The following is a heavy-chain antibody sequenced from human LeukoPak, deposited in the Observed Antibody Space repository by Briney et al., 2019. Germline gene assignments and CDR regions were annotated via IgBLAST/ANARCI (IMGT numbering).Heavy chain of an antibody. CDR3: ASSGAYYYYGMDV. CDR1: GGSISSGGYS. CDR2: IYHSGST. D-gene: IGHD1-26*01. V-gene: IGHV4-30-2*01. Sequence: PSQTLSLTCAVSGGSISSGGYSWSWIRQPPGKGLEWIGYIYHSGSTYYNPSLKSRVTISVDRSKNQFSLKLSSVTAADMAVYYCASSGAYYYYGMDVWGQGTTVTVSS. J-gene: IGHJ6*02.